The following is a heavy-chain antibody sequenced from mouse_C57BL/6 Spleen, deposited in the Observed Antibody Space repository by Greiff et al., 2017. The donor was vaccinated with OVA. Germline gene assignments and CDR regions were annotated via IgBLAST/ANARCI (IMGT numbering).Heavy chain of an antibody. CDR3: ARAEYYGSSSAWFAY. CDR1: GYTFTSYW. CDR2: IDPSDSYT. V-gene: IGHV1-50*01. J-gene: IGHJ3*01. Sequence: QVQLQQPGAELVKPGASVKLSCKASGYTFTSYWMQWVKQRPGQGLEWIGEIDPSDSYTNYNQKFKGKATLTVDTSSSTAYMQLSSLTSEDSAVYYCARAEYYGSSSAWFAYWGQGTLVTVSA. D-gene: IGHD1-1*01.